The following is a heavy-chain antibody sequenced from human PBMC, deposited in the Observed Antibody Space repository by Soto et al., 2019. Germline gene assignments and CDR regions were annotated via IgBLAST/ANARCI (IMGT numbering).Heavy chain of an antibody. CDR2: ISAYNGNT. J-gene: IGHJ4*02. Sequence: QVQLVQSGAEVKKPGASVKVSCKASGYTFTSYGISWVRQAPGQGLEWMGWISAYNGNTNYAQKLQGRVTMTTDTSTSTAYMELRSRRSDDTAVYVCSRVLGVGGSYQSTPTHFDYWGQGTLVTVSS. CDR3: SRVLGVGGSYQSTPTHFDY. D-gene: IGHD3-16*01. CDR1: GYTFTSYG. V-gene: IGHV1-18*01.